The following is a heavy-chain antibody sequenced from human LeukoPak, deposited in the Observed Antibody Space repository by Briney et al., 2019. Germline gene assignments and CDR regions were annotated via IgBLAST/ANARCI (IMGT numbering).Heavy chain of an antibody. V-gene: IGHV3-11*04. Sequence: GGSLRLSCAASGFTFSDYYMSWIRQPPGKGLEWVSYISSSGSTIYYADSVKGRFTISRDNAKNSLYLQMNGLRAEDTAVYYCASGLRFLEWLGAFDIWGQGTMVSVSS. J-gene: IGHJ3*02. CDR3: ASGLRFLEWLGAFDI. CDR2: ISSSGSTI. CDR1: GFTFSDYY. D-gene: IGHD3-3*01.